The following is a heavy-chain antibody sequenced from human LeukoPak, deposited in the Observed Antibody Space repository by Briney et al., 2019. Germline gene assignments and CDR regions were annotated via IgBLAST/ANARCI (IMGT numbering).Heavy chain of an antibody. CDR3: AAYSSSLGPFFDY. V-gene: IGHV4-59*08. Sequence: SETLFLTCTVSGGSISSYYWSWIRQPPGKGLEWIGYIYYSGSTNYNPSLKSRVTISVDTSKNQFSLKLSSVTAADTAVYYCAAYSSSLGPFFDYWGQGTLVTVSS. CDR1: GGSISSYY. D-gene: IGHD6-13*01. J-gene: IGHJ4*02. CDR2: IYYSGST.